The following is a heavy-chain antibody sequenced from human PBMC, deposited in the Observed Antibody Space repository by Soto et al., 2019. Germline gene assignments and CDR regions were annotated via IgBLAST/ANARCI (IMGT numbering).Heavy chain of an antibody. Sequence: GESLKISCAASGFTFSSYGMHWVRQAPGKGLEWVAVISYDGSNKYYADSVKGRFTISRDNSKNTLYLQMNSLRAEDTAVYYCAKDHAKFSGWLGNPFDYWGQGTLVTVSS. D-gene: IGHD6-19*01. CDR1: GFTFSSYG. J-gene: IGHJ4*02. V-gene: IGHV3-30*18. CDR2: ISYDGSNK. CDR3: AKDHAKFSGWLGNPFDY.